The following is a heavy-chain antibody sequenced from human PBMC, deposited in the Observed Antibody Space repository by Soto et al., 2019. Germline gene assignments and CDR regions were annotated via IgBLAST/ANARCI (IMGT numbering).Heavy chain of an antibody. CDR3: AKDRRGAYCSGGICYSPDY. Sequence: EVQLWESGGGLVQPGGSLRLSCEVLGFPFRGHVMSWVRRAPGKGLEWVSAFSGTGGTNYADSGKGRLTLSRDNSKNALYLQMNNLRDEDTAVYYCAKDRRGAYCSGGICYSPDYWGQGTLVIVSS. CDR1: GFPFRGHV. D-gene: IGHD2-15*01. V-gene: IGHV3-23*01. J-gene: IGHJ4*02. CDR2: FSGTGGT.